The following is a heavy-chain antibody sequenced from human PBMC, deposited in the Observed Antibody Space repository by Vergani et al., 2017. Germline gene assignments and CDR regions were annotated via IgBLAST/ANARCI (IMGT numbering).Heavy chain of an antibody. J-gene: IGHJ5*02. V-gene: IGHV4-59*01. D-gene: IGHD3-10*01. CDR1: GGSMSGSY. Sequence: QVRLQESGPGLVKPSETLSLTCSVSGGSMSGSYWSRIRQPPGKELEWIGYIYHSGSTNYNPSLETRVTITGDTSKNQFSVKLNSVTAADTAVYYWGRVADFYGLGSRLLDLWGQGILVTVSS. CDR3: GRVADFYGLGSRLLDL. CDR2: IYHSGST.